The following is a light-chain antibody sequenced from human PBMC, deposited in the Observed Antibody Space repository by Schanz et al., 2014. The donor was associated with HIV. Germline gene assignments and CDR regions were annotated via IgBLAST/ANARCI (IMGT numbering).Light chain of an antibody. J-gene: IGKJ2*01. CDR3: QQHNEFPFT. Sequence: AIRMTQSPSSFSASTGDRVTLTCRASQGISSYLAWYQQKPGKAPKLLIYAASTLQSGVPSRFSGSGSGTDFTLTISCLQSEDFATYYCQQHNEFPFTFGQGTRLEIK. V-gene: IGKV1-8*01. CDR2: AAS. CDR1: QGISSY.